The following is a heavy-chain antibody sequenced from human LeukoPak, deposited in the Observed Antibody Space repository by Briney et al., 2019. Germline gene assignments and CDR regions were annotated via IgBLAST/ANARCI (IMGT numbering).Heavy chain of an antibody. CDR2: ISSSSSYI. V-gene: IGHV3-21*01. J-gene: IGHJ4*02. CDR3: ARGGRAVAGDFDY. Sequence: GGSLRLSCAASGFTFSSFRMNWVRQAPGKGLEWVSCISSSSSYIYYADSVKGRFTIPRDNAKNSLYLQMNSLRAEDTAVYYCARGGRAVAGDFDYWGQGTLVTVSS. D-gene: IGHD6-19*01. CDR1: GFTFSSFR.